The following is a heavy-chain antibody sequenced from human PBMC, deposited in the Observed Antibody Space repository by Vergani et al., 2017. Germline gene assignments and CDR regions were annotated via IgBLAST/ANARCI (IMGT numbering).Heavy chain of an antibody. J-gene: IGHJ3*02. D-gene: IGHD3-3*01. CDR3: ARHAEETLRFFELLPDAFDI. V-gene: IGHV3-15*01. CDR2: IKSKNDGVKI. CDR1: GFTFSNAW. Sequence: EVQLVESGGGLVKPGGSLRLSCAASGFTFSNAWMSWVRQAPGKGLECVGRIKSKNDGVKIDYAAPVTGRFTISIDDSKNTLYLQMKRLKTEDTDVYYCARHAEETLRFFELLPDAFDIWGQGTMVTVSS.